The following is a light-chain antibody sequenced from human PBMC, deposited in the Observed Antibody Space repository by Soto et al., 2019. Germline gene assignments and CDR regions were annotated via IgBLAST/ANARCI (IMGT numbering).Light chain of an antibody. CDR2: RAS. CDR1: QSISSN. Sequence: DIVMTQSPATLSVSPGERATLSCRASQSISSNLAWYQQKPGQAPRLLIYRASTRATGIPARSSGSGSGTDFTLTISSLQSEDFAIYYCQHYNNWPPWTFGQGTKVEIK. V-gene: IGKV3-15*01. CDR3: QHYNNWPPWT. J-gene: IGKJ1*01.